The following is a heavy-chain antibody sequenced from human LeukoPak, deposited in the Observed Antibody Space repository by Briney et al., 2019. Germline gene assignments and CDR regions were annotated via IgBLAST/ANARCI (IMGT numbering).Heavy chain of an antibody. V-gene: IGHV1-24*01. CDR2: FDPEDGET. CDR3: ATKDRSSGVTPPFDP. CDR1: GYTLTELS. Sequence: ASVKVSCKVSGYTLTELSMHWVRQAPGKGLEWMGGFDPEDGETIYARKFQGRVTMTEDTSTDTAYMELSSLRSEDTAVYYCATKDRSSGVTPPFDPWGQGTLVTVSS. J-gene: IGHJ5*02. D-gene: IGHD6-19*01.